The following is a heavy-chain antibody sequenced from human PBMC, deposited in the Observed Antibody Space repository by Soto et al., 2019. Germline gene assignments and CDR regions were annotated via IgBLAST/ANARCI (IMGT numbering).Heavy chain of an antibody. CDR2: IYYSGST. CDR1: CGSISSYY. Sequence: PSETLYLTCTVSCGSISSYYWSWIRQPPGKGLEWIGYIYYSGSTNYNPSLKSRVTISVDTSKNQFSLKLSSVTAADTAVYYCARSPPILTGYYMAYYYYMDVWGKGTTVTVSS. D-gene: IGHD3-9*01. J-gene: IGHJ6*03. CDR3: ARSPPILTGYYMAYYYYMDV. V-gene: IGHV4-59*01.